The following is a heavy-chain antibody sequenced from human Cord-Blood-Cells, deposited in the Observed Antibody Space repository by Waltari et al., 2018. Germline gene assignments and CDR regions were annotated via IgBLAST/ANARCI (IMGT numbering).Heavy chain of an antibody. J-gene: IGHJ3*02. CDR3: ASSSIVGATHAFDI. CDR2: IYYSGVT. CDR1: GGSISSSSYY. D-gene: IGHD1-26*01. V-gene: IGHV4-39*07. Sequence: QLQLQESGPGLVKPSETLSLTCTVSGGSISSSSYYWGWIRQPPGKGLEWIGSIYYSGVTYYNPPLKSGVTISVDTSKNQFSLKLSSVTAADTAVYYCASSSIVGATHAFDIWGQGTMVTVSS.